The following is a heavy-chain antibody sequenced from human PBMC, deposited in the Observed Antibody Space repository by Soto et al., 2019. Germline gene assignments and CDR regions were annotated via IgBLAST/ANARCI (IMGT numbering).Heavy chain of an antibody. CDR1: GGSFSGYY. CDR3: ARVAAVAGNVDY. V-gene: IGHV4-34*01. D-gene: IGHD6-19*01. Sequence: QVQLQQWGAGLLKPSETLSLTCAVYGGSFSGYYWSWIRQPPGKGLEWIGEINHSGSTNYNPSLKSRVTISVDTSKNQFSLKLSSVTAADTAVYYCARVAAVAGNVDYWGQGTLVPVSS. J-gene: IGHJ4*02. CDR2: INHSGST.